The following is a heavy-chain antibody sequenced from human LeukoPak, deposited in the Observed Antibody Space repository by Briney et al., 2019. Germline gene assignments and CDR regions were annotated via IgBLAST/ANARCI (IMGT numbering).Heavy chain of an antibody. V-gene: IGHV1-69*05. CDR1: GGTFSSYA. J-gene: IGHJ4*02. Sequence: ASVKVSCKASGGTFSSYAISWVRQAPGQGLEWMGGIIPIFGTANYAQKFQGRVTITTDESTSTAYMELSSLRSEDTAVYYCARARRVVPAAPGEFDYWGQGTLVTVSS. D-gene: IGHD2-2*01. CDR2: IIPIFGTA. CDR3: ARARRVVPAAPGEFDY.